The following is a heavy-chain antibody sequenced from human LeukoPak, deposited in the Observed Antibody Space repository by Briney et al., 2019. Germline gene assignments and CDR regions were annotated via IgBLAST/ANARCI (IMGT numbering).Heavy chain of an antibody. CDR1: GGTFSSYA. CDR2: IIPIFGTA. Sequence: LRASVKVSCKASGGTFSSYAISWVRQAPGQGLEWMGGIIPIFGTANYAQKFQGRVTITTDESTSTAYMELSSLRSEDTAVYYCARAPVRRYSRPYGAFDIWGQGTMVTVSS. J-gene: IGHJ3*02. CDR3: ARAPVRRYSRPYGAFDI. V-gene: IGHV1-69*05. D-gene: IGHD6-13*01.